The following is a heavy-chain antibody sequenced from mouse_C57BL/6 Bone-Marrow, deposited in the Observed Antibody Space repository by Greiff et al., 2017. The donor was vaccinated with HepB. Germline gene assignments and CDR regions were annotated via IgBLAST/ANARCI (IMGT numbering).Heavy chain of an antibody. CDR1: GFTFSDYG. CDR2: ISSGSSTI. Sequence: EVNVVESGGGLVKPGGSLKLSCAASGFTFSDYGMHWVRQAPEKGLEWVAYISSGSSTIYYADTVKGRFTISRDNAKNTLFLQMTSLRSEDTAMYYCAKYYDYENYAMDYWGQGTSVTVSS. J-gene: IGHJ4*01. D-gene: IGHD2-4*01. V-gene: IGHV5-17*01. CDR3: AKYYDYENYAMDY.